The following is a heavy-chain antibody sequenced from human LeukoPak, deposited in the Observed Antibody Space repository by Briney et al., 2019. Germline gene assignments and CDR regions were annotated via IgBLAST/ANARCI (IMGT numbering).Heavy chain of an antibody. V-gene: IGHV4-4*07. Sequence: SETLSLTCTVSGGSISSYYWSWIRQPAGKGPEWIGRIYTSGSTNYNPSLKSRVTISVDTSKSQFSLKLSSVTAADTGVYYCARDRREHYYYYYMDVWGKGTTVTVSS. J-gene: IGHJ6*03. D-gene: IGHD1-14*01. CDR2: IYTSGST. CDR1: GGSISSYY. CDR3: ARDRREHYYYYYMDV.